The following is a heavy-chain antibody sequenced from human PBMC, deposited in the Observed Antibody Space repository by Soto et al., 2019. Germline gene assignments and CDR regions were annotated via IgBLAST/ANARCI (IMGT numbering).Heavy chain of an antibody. J-gene: IGHJ6*02. CDR2: ISAYNGNT. CDR1: GYTFTSYG. D-gene: IGHD1-26*01. Sequence: ASVKVSCKASGYTFTSYGISWVRQAPGQGLEWMGWISAYNGNTNYAQKLQGRVTMTTDTSTSTAHMELRSLRSDDTAVYYCAREWELHHYYYYGMDVWGQGTTVTVSS. CDR3: AREWELHHYYYYGMDV. V-gene: IGHV1-18*01.